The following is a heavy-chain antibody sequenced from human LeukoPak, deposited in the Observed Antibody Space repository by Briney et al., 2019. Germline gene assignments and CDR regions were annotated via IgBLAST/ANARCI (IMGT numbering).Heavy chain of an antibody. CDR2: IYPFDSDT. Sequence: GESLKISCMGSGYSFTNYWIGWVGQMPRKGLEWIGIIYPFDSDTRYSPSFQGQVTISADRSLSTASLQWSSLKASDTAMYYCARSYCGGNCYFPYYFDYWGQGTLVTVSS. V-gene: IGHV5-51*01. J-gene: IGHJ4*02. CDR3: ARSYCGGNCYFPYYFDY. D-gene: IGHD2-21*02. CDR1: GYSFTNYW.